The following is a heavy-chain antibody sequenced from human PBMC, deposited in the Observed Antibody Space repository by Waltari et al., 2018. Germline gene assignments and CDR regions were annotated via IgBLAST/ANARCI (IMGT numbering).Heavy chain of an antibody. Sequence: EVQLVESGGSLVQPGGSLRLSCAASGFTFRNYEMNWVRQAPGKGLEWVSYISGSGTTIFYADSVKGRFTISRDNAKNSLYLQMNSLRAEDTAVYYCARRLPYYGMDVWGQGTTVTVSS. V-gene: IGHV3-48*03. CDR2: ISGSGTTI. J-gene: IGHJ6*02. CDR1: GFTFRNYE. CDR3: ARRLPYYGMDV.